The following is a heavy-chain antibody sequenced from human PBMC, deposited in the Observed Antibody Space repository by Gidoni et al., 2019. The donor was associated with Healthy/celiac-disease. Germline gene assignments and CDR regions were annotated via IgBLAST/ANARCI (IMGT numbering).Heavy chain of an antibody. CDR1: GFTFSNAW. Sequence: EVQLVESGGGLVKPGGSLRLSCAASGFTFSNAWMSWVRQAPGKGLEWVGRIKSKTDGGTTDYAAPVKGRFTISRDDSKNTLYLQMNSLKTEDTAVYYCTTDHRFTGGDTMIVVAADAFDIWGQGTMVTVSS. CDR2: IKSKTDGGTT. CDR3: TTDHRFTGGDTMIVVAADAFDI. V-gene: IGHV3-15*01. D-gene: IGHD3-22*01. J-gene: IGHJ3*02.